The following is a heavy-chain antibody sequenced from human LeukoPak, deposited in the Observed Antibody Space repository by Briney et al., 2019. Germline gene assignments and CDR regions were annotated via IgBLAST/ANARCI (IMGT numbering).Heavy chain of an antibody. V-gene: IGHV1-2*02. CDR1: GYTFTDYY. Sequence: GASVRVSCKTSGYTFTDYYIHWMRQAPGQGLEWMGWINSNSGGIRYAQKFQGRVTLTRDTPARTVFMELTRLTSDDTAVYYCARTSIAARRADFDYWGQGTVVTVSS. J-gene: IGHJ4*02. CDR2: INSNSGGI. CDR3: ARTSIAARRADFDY. D-gene: IGHD6-6*01.